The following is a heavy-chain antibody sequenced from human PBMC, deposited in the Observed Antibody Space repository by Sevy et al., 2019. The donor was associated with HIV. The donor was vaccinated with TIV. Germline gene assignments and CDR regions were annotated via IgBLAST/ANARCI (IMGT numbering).Heavy chain of an antibody. D-gene: IGHD1-1*01. CDR3: ARQSTTGTTNYYYGMDV. CDR1: GYSFTRYW. J-gene: IGHJ6*02. V-gene: IGHV5-51*01. Sequence: GGSLRLSCKGSGYSFTRYWIGWVRQMPGKGLEWMGIIYPGDSDTRYSPSFQGQVTISADKSISTAYLQWSSLKASDTAMYYCARQSTTGTTNYYYGMDVWGQGTTVTVSS. CDR2: IYPGDSDT.